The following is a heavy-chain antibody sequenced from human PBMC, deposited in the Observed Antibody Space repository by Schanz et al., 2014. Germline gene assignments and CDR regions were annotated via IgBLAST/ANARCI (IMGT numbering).Heavy chain of an antibody. CDR2: IIPSLGLA. V-gene: IGHV1-69*08. Sequence: QVQLVQSGAEVKKPGSSMKVSCTASGGTFSSYTISWIRQAPGQGLEWMGRIIPSLGLAKYEQKFQDKVTITADTSTTTAYMELSGLRSEDTAVYYCARDGDFDYWGQGTLVTVSS. J-gene: IGHJ4*02. CDR3: ARDGDFDY. CDR1: GGTFSSYT.